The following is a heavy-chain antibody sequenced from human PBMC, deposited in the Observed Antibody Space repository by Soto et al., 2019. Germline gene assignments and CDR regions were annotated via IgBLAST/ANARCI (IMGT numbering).Heavy chain of an antibody. V-gene: IGHV1-18*01. J-gene: IGHJ4*02. CDR2: ISAYNGNT. CDR1: GYTFTSYG. D-gene: IGHD3-10*01. CDR3: ARGGNTLLVRGVPRRFDF. Sequence: QVQLVQSGAEVKKPGASVKVSCKASGYTFTSYGISWVRQAPGQGLEWMGWISAYNGNTNYAQKLQGRVTMTTDTXTXTXFSELRSLRSDATAVYYCARGGNTLLVRGVPRRFDFWGQGTLVTVFS.